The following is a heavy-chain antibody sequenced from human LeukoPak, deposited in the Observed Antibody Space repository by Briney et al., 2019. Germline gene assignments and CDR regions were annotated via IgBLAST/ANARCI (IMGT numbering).Heavy chain of an antibody. J-gene: IGHJ6*02. CDR1: GFTFSSYA. D-gene: IGHD2-2*01. CDR3: AKDRPDRIVVVPAAIVQPMDV. Sequence: QTGGSLRLSCAASGFTFSSYAMSWVRQAPGKGLEWVSAISGSDGRTYYADSVKGRFTISRDNSKNTLYLQMNSLRAEDTAVYYCAKDRPDRIVVVPAAIVQPMDVWGQGTTVTVSS. CDR2: ISGSDGRT. V-gene: IGHV3-23*01.